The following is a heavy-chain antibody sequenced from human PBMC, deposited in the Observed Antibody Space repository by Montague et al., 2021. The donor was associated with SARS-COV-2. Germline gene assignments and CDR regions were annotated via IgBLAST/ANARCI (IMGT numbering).Heavy chain of an antibody. CDR1: GFTFSSYA. CDR2: ISYDGSNK. V-gene: IGHV3-30-3*01. Sequence: SLRLSCAASGFTFSSYAMHWVRQAPGKGLEWVAVISYDGSNKYCADSVKGRFTISRDNSKNTLYLQMNSLRAEDTAVYYCARVIGGYYGMDVWGQGTTVTVSS. CDR3: ARVIGGYYGMDV. J-gene: IGHJ6*02. D-gene: IGHD1-26*01.